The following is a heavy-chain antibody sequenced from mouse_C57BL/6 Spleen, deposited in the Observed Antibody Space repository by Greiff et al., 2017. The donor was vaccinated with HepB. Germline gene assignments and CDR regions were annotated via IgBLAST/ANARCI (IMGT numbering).Heavy chain of an antibody. D-gene: IGHD1-1*01. CDR2: IYPGSGST. Sequence: VQLQQSGAELVKPGASVKMSCKASGYTFTSYWITWVKQRPGQGLEWIGDIYPGSGSTNYNEKFKSKATLTVDTSSSTAYMQLSSLTSEDSAVYYCARPLITTVVAEGYFDYWGQGTTLTVSS. CDR1: GYTFTSYW. J-gene: IGHJ2*01. CDR3: ARPLITTVVAEGYFDY. V-gene: IGHV1-55*01.